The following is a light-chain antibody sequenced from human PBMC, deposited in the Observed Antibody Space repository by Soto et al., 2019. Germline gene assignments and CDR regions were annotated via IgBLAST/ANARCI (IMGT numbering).Light chain of an antibody. CDR1: QSISSW. CDR3: QEYHSYPYT. J-gene: IGKJ2*01. Sequence: DIQMTQSPSTLSASVGDRVTITCRASQSISSWLAWYQQKPGKAPKLLIYKASSLESGVPSRFSGSGSGTEFTLTSSRLQPDDFATDYCQEYHSYPYTFGQGTKLEIK. CDR2: KAS. V-gene: IGKV1-5*03.